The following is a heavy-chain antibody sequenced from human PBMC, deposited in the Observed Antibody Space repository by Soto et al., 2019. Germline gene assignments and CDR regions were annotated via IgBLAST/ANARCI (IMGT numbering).Heavy chain of an antibody. J-gene: IGHJ6*02. D-gene: IGHD4-17*01. CDR2: IYYSGST. CDR3: ARDSYGGTYNLPDGMEV. Sequence: QVQLQESGPGLMKPSQTLSLTCTVSGGSISSGDYYWSWIRQPPGKGLEWIGYIYYSGSTYYNPSLKSRVTISVDTSKNQFSLKLSSVTAADTAVYYCARDSYGGTYNLPDGMEVWGQGTTVTVSS. CDR1: GGSISSGDYY. V-gene: IGHV4-30-4*01.